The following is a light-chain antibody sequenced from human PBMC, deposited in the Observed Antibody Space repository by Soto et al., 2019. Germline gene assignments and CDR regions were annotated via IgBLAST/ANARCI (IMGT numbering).Light chain of an antibody. CDR3: QQDGSSSWT. J-gene: IGKJ1*01. Sequence: EILLTHSPGTLSLSVGERATLSCRASQSVSSTYLAWYRQKPGQAPRLLIYGASSRATGIPDRFSGSGSGTDFTLTISRLEPDDFAVYYCQQDGSSSWTFGQGTKV. CDR1: QSVSSTY. CDR2: GAS. V-gene: IGKV3-20*01.